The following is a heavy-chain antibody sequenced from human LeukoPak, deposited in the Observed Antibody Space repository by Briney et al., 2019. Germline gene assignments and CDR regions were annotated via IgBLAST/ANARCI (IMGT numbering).Heavy chain of an antibody. CDR1: GGSISSSSYY. J-gene: IGHJ4*02. V-gene: IGHV4-39*07. D-gene: IGHD4-17*01. Sequence: SETLSLTCTVSGGSISSSSYYWGWIRQPPGKGLEWIGSIYYSGSTYYNPSLKSRVTISVDTSKNQFSLKLSSVTAADTAVYYCARFPHGDTEGNNYWGQGTLVTVST. CDR3: ARFPHGDTEGNNY. CDR2: IYYSGST.